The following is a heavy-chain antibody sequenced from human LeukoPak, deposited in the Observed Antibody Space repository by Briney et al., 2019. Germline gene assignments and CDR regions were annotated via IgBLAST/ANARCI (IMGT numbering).Heavy chain of an antibody. CDR3: ARFNSGSYQHYFDY. D-gene: IGHD1-26*01. CDR2: IYHSGST. CDR1: GYSISSGYY. V-gene: IGHV4-38-2*02. J-gene: IGHJ4*02. Sequence: PSETLSLTCTVSGYSISSGYYWGWIRQPPGKGLEWIGSIYHSGSTCYNPSLKSRVTISVDTSKNQFSLKLSSVTAADTAVYYCARFNSGSYQHYFDYWGQGTLVTVSS.